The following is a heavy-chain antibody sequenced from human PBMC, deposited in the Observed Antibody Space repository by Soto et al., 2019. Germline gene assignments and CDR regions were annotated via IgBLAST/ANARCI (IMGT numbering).Heavy chain of an antibody. CDR2: IWYDGTNK. Sequence: QVQLVESGGGVVQPGRSLRLSCEASGFTFSSYGMHWVRQAPGKGLEWVAVIWYDGTNKYYADSVKGRFTISRDNSKNTRYLLMNSLRAEDTAVYYCARDTARAMVRIYYGMDVWGQGTTVTVSS. CDR1: GFTFSSYG. D-gene: IGHD3-10*01. J-gene: IGHJ6*02. V-gene: IGHV3-33*01. CDR3: ARDTARAMVRIYYGMDV.